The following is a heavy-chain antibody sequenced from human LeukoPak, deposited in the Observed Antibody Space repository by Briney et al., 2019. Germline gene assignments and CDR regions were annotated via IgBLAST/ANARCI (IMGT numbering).Heavy chain of an antibody. Sequence: GGSLRLSCAASGFTFSTYGMNWVRQAPGKGLEWVSSISSSSSYIYYADSVKGRFTISRDNAKNSLYLQMNSLRSEDTALYYCAKDNIRIVVAGTIDYWGQGTLVTVSS. CDR2: ISSSSSYI. J-gene: IGHJ4*02. CDR3: AKDNIRIVVAGTIDY. CDR1: GFTFSTYG. D-gene: IGHD6-19*01. V-gene: IGHV3-21*04.